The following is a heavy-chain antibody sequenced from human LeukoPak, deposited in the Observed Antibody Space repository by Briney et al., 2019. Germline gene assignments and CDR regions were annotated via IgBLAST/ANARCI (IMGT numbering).Heavy chain of an antibody. CDR1: GFTFSSYA. J-gene: IGHJ4*02. Sequence: GALRLSCAASGFTFSSYAMSWVRQAPGKGLECVANLKQDGSEKYVDSVKGRFTISRDNAKNSLYLQMNSLRVEDTAVYYCARGRRAYSSTWYAIEYWGQGTLVTVSS. V-gene: IGHV3-7*03. CDR3: ARGRRAYSSTWYAIEY. CDR2: LKQDGSEK. D-gene: IGHD6-13*01.